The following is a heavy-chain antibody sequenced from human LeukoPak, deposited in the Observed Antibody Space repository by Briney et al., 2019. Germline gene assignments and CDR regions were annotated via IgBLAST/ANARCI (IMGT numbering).Heavy chain of an antibody. CDR3: ARDEEGYNKIGP. CDR1: GDSISSGGYY. J-gene: IGHJ5*02. V-gene: IGHV4-31*03. D-gene: IGHD5-24*01. CDR2: IYYSGTT. Sequence: KPSQTLSLNCTVSGDSISSGGYYWSWIRQYPGKGLEWIGYIYYSGTTYYNPSLKSRVTISVDTSKSQFSLKLSSVTAADTAVYYCARDEEGYNKIGPWGQGTLVTVSS.